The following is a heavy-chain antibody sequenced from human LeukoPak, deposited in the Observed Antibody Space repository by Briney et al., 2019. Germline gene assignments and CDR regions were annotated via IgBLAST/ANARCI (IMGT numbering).Heavy chain of an antibody. Sequence: SETLSLTCTVSGGSISSSSYYWGWIRQPPGKGLEWIGSIYYSGSTYYNPSLKSRVTISVDTSKNQFSLKLSSVTAADTAVYYCARGTQYYDILTGPIPYWGQGTLVTVSS. CDR1: GGSISSSSYY. J-gene: IGHJ4*02. CDR2: IYYSGST. V-gene: IGHV4-39*07. D-gene: IGHD3-9*01. CDR3: ARGTQYYDILTGPIPY.